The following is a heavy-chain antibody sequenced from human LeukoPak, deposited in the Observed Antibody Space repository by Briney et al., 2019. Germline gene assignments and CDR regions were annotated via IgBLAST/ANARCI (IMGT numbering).Heavy chain of an antibody. V-gene: IGHV3-7*01. D-gene: IGHD3-9*01. CDR1: GFTFSSHW. J-gene: IGHJ4*02. CDR3: ARGVRVPYYDILTGYPGPVEY. CDR2: IKQDGSEK. Sequence: PGGSLRLSCAASGFTFSSHWMSWVRQAPGKGLEWVANIKQDGSEKYYVDSVKGRFTISRDNAKNSLYLQMNSLRAEDTAVYYCARGVRVPYYDILTGYPGPVEYWGQGTLVTVSS.